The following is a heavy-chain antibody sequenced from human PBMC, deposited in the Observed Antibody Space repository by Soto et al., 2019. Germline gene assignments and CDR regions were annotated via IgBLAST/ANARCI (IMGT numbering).Heavy chain of an antibody. CDR1: GGSISSYY. Sequence: SLASTVSGGSISSYYWSWIRQPPGKGLEWIGYIYYSGSTNYNPSLKSRVTISVDTSKNQFSLKLSSVTAADTAVYYCARGRGSGSSFYYYGMDVWGQGTTVTVSS. D-gene: IGHD3-10*01. CDR3: ARGRGSGSSFYYYGMDV. J-gene: IGHJ6*02. CDR2: IYYSGST. V-gene: IGHV4-59*01.